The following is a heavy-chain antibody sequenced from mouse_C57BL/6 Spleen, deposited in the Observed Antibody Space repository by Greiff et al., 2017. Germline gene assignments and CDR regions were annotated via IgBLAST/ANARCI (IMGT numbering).Heavy chain of an antibody. CDR1: GYTFTDYE. Sequence: QVQLQQSGAELVRPGASVTLSCKASGYTFTDYEMHWVKQTPVHGLEWIGAIDPETGGTAYNQKFKGKAILTADKSSSTAYMELRSLTSEDSAVYYCTRPQLGAWFAYWGQGTLVTVSA. CDR2: IDPETGGT. V-gene: IGHV1-15*01. CDR3: TRPQLGAWFAY. J-gene: IGHJ3*01. D-gene: IGHD4-1*02.